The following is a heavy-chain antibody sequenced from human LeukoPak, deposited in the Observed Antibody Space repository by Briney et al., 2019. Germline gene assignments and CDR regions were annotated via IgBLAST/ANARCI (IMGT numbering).Heavy chain of an antibody. CDR3: AYDGFGGSYRACYFDL. CDR1: GYTLTELS. CDR2: FDPEDGET. Sequence: LEASVKVSCKVSGYTLTELSMHWVRQAPGKGLEWMGGFDPEDGETIYAQKFQGRVTMAEDTSTDTAYMELRSLRSEDTAVDDCAYDGFGGSYRACYFDLWGRGTLVTVSS. V-gene: IGHV1-24*01. D-gene: IGHD1-26*01. J-gene: IGHJ2*01.